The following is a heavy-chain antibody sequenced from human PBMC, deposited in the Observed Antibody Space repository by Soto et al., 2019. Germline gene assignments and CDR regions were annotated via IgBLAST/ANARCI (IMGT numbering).Heavy chain of an antibody. CDR3: ARAYYDFWSGYPPYYYYYYGMDV. D-gene: IGHD3-3*01. J-gene: IGHJ6*02. Sequence: GESLKISCKGSGYSFTSYWIGWVRQMPGKGLEWMGIIYPGDSDTRYSPSLQGQVTISADKSISTAYLQWSSLKASDTAMYYCARAYYDFWSGYPPYYYYYYGMDVWGQGTTVTVSS. CDR1: GYSFTSYW. V-gene: IGHV5-51*01. CDR2: IYPGDSDT.